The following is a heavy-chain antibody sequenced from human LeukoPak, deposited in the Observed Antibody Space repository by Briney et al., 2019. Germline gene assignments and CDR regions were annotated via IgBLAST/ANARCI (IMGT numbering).Heavy chain of an antibody. V-gene: IGHV4-59*08. Sequence: TSETLSLTCTVSGSSISSSYWSWIRQPPGKGQEWIGYIYYTGSTNYNPSLKSRVTISVDMSKNQSSPQLSSVTAADTAAYYCARLGIYPIQGYNYNYHYMDVWAKGTTVTVSS. CDR1: GSSISSSY. CDR2: IYYTGST. J-gene: IGHJ6*03. CDR3: ARLGIYPIQGYNYNYHYMDV. D-gene: IGHD1-1*01.